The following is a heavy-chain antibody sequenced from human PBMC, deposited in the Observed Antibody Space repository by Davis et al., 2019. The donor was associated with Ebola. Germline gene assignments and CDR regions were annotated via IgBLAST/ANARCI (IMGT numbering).Heavy chain of an antibody. CDR1: GFTFSSYW. J-gene: IGHJ6*02. CDR2: INSDGSST. CDR3: ARDLVVLRFLEDQMNYYYYGMDV. D-gene: IGHD3-3*01. V-gene: IGHV3-74*01. Sequence: ESLKISCAASGFTFSSYWMHWVRQAPGKGLVWVSRINSDGSSTSYADSVKGRFTISRDNAKNTLYLQMNSLRAEDTDVYYCARDLVVLRFLEDQMNYYYYGMDVWGQGTTVTVSS.